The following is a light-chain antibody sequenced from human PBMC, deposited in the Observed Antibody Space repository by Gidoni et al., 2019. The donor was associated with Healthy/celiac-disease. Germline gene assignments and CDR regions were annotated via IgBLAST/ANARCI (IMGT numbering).Light chain of an antibody. V-gene: IGKV1-39*01. CDR3: QQSYSNLT. J-gene: IGKJ4*01. CDR2: AAS. Sequence: DIQMTQSPSSLSASVGDRVTITCRASQSISSYLNWYQQKPGKAPKLLIYAASSLQSGVPSRFSGSGSGTDFTLTISSLQPEDFATYYCQQSYSNLTFXGXTKVEIK. CDR1: QSISSY.